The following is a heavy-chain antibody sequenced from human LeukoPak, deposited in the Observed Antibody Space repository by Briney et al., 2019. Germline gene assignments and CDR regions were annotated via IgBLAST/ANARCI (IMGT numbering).Heavy chain of an antibody. CDR2: IIPVFGTA. Sequence: SVKVSCKASGGTFSSYAISWVRQAPGQGLEWMGRIIPVFGTANYAQKFQGRVTITTDESTSTAYMELSSLRSEDTAVYYCARDPDYYDSSGYYDYWGQGTLVTVCS. V-gene: IGHV1-69*05. CDR3: ARDPDYYDSSGYYDY. D-gene: IGHD3-22*01. CDR1: GGTFSSYA. J-gene: IGHJ4*02.